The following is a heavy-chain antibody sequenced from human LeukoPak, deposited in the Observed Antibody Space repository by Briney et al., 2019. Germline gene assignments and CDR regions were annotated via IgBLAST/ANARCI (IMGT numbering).Heavy chain of an antibody. CDR3: ARDPNCSSTSCYTVYYGMDA. J-gene: IGHJ6*02. CDR1: GYTFTSYY. V-gene: IGHV1-46*01. CDR2: INPSGGST. Sequence: ASVKVSCKASGYTFTSYYMHWVRQAPGQGLEWMGIINPSGGSTSYAQKFQGRVTMTRDTSTSTVYMELSSLRSEDTAVYYCARDPNCSSTSCYTVYYGMDAWGQGTTVTVSS. D-gene: IGHD2-2*02.